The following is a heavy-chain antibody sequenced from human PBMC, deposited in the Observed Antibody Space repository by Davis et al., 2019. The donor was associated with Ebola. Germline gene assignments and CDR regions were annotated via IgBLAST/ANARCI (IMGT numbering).Heavy chain of an antibody. CDR1: GCSISSGGYS. CDR2: IYHSGST. Sequence: MPSDTLSLTCAASGCSISSGGYSWTWIRQPPGQPLEWTGYIYHSGSTYYKPSLKSRVTISLDRSKNQFSLKLSSLTAADTAVYYCARGKPFVSSFWFDPWGQGTLVTVSS. J-gene: IGHJ5*02. V-gene: IGHV4-30-2*01. CDR3: ARGKPFVSSFWFDP. D-gene: IGHD6-13*01.